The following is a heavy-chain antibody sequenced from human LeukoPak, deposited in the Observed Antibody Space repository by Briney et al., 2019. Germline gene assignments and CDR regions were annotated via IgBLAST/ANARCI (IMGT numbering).Heavy chain of an antibody. CDR1: GGSISSGSYY. D-gene: IGHD1-1*01. CDR2: IYTSGST. Sequence: PSETLSLTCTVSGGSISSGSYYWSWIRQPAGKGLEWIGRIYTSGSTNYNPSLKSRVTISVDTSKNQFSLKLSSVTAADTAVYYCARDSPGLERHAGLLLSFDYWGQGTLVTVSS. V-gene: IGHV4-61*02. J-gene: IGHJ4*02. CDR3: ARDSPGLERHAGLLLSFDY.